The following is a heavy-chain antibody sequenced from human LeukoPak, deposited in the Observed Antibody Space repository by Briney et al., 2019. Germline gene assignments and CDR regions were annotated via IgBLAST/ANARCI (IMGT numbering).Heavy chain of an antibody. D-gene: IGHD5-18*01. CDR2: IYYSGST. V-gene: IGHV4-39*01. J-gene: IGHJ4*02. Sequence: PSETLSLTCTVSGGPVSSSSYYWGWIRQPPGKGLEWIGSIYYSGSTYYNPSLKSRVTISVDTSKNQFSLKLTSVTAADTAVYYCVRGYSYSNFDYWGQGTLVTVSS. CDR1: GGPVSSSSYY. CDR3: VRGYSYSNFDY.